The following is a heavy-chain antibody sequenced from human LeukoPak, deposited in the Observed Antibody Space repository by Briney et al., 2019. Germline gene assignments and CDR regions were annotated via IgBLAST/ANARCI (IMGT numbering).Heavy chain of an antibody. J-gene: IGHJ4*02. Sequence: GGSLRLSCAASGFMFNGYSMTWVRQAPGKGLEWVSYISGGSDYIYYTDSVKGRFTISRDNAKKSLYLQLNSLRVEDTAVYYCARWGLGPSFDSWGQGTLVTVSS. CDR2: ISGGSDYI. CDR3: ARWGLGPSFDS. V-gene: IGHV3-21*01. D-gene: IGHD1-26*01. CDR1: GFMFNGYS.